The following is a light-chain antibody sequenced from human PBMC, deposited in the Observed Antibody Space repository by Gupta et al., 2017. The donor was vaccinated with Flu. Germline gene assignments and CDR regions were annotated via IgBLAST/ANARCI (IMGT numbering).Light chain of an antibody. V-gene: IGKV1-5*03. Sequence: RCLAGYHKKPGTAPKSLIYKASSLDTGVPSRFSGSGSGTEFSLTISSLQPDDFATYYCQQDRSSPWTFGPGTKGEIK. CDR3: QQDRSSPWT. CDR2: KAS. CDR1: RC. J-gene: IGKJ1*01.